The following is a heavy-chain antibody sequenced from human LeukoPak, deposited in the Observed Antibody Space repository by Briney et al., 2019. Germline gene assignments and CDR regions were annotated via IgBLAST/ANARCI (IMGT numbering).Heavy chain of an antibody. CDR2: TSWNSDSI. CDR3: AKDIGGAVAGTVDY. Sequence: SLRLSCAASGLTFHDYAMHWVRQAPGKGLEWPSGTSWNSDSIGYADSVKGRFTISRDNAKKSLYLQMNSLRAEDTALYYCAKDIGGAVAGTVDYWGQGTWSPSPQ. CDR1: GLTFHDYA. V-gene: IGHV3-9*01. J-gene: IGHJ4*02. D-gene: IGHD6-19*01.